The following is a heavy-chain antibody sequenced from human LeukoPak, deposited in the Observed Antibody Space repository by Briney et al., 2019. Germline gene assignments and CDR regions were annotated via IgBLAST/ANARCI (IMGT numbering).Heavy chain of an antibody. CDR2: IDPSDSYT. J-gene: IGHJ3*02. CDR1: GYSFTSYW. V-gene: IGHV5-10-1*01. CDR3: ASSGSSGYYLDAFDI. Sequence: GESLKISCKGSGYSFTSYWISWVRQMPGKGLEWMGRIDPSDSYTNYSPSFQGHVTISADKSISTAYLQWSSLKASDTAVYYCASSGSSGYYLDAFDIWGQGTMVTVSS. D-gene: IGHD3-22*01.